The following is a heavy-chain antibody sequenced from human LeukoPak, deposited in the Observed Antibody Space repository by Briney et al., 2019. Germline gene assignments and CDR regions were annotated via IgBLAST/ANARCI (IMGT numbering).Heavy chain of an antibody. D-gene: IGHD1-26*01. V-gene: IGHV3-15*01. CDR3: STDCERGDSGSYYRFDY. Sequence: GGSLRLSCAASGFTFSNAWMSWVRQAPGKGLEWVGRIKSKTEGGTTDYAAPVKGRFTISRDDSKNTLYLQMNSLKTEDAAVYYCSTDCERGDSGSYYRFDYWGQGTLVTVSS. J-gene: IGHJ4*02. CDR2: IKSKTEGGTT. CDR1: GFTFSNAW.